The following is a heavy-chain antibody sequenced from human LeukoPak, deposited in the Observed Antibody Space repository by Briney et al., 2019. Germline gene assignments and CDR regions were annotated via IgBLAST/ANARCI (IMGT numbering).Heavy chain of an antibody. Sequence: KSSQTLSLTCTVSGGSISSGDYYWSWIRQPPGKGLEWIGYIYYSGSTYYNPSLKSRVTISVDTSKNQFSLKLSSVTAADTAVYYCARAIGIIMIVGGTAGFDYWGQGTLVTVSS. CDR2: IYYSGST. CDR3: ARAIGIIMIVGGTAGFDY. J-gene: IGHJ4*02. D-gene: IGHD3-22*01. V-gene: IGHV4-30-4*01. CDR1: GGSISSGDYY.